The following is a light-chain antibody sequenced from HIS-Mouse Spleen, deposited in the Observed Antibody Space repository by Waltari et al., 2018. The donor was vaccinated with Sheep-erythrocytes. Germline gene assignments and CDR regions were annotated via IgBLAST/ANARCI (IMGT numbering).Light chain of an antibody. CDR2: AAS. CDR3: QQYYSYLT. CDR1: QGISSY. V-gene: IGKV1-8*01. J-gene: IGKJ3*01. Sequence: IQMTQSPSSFSASTGDRVTITCRASQGISSYLAWYQQKPGKAPKLLIYAASTLQSGVPPRFSGSGSGTDFTLTISCLQSEDFATYYCQQYYSYLTFGPGTKVDI.